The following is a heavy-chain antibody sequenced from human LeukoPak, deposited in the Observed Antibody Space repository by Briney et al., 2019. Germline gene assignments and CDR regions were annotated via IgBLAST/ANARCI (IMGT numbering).Heavy chain of an antibody. J-gene: IGHJ3*02. Sequence: GGSLRLSCAASGFTFRDYFMSWIRQAPGKGLEWVAYTNTAGNTIYYADSMKGRFPISRHNAKNSLYLQMNTLRAEDTAVYYCARATYDSSAVDAFDIWGQGTMVTVSP. CDR3: ARATYDSSAVDAFDI. CDR1: GFTFRDYF. CDR2: TNTAGNTI. D-gene: IGHD3-22*01. V-gene: IGHV3-11*01.